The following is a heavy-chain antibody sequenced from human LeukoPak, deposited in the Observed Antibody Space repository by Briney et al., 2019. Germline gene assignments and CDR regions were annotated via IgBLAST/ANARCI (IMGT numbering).Heavy chain of an antibody. CDR1: GGSFSGYY. V-gene: IGHV4-34*01. D-gene: IGHD2-2*02. CDR2: INHSGST. CDR3: ARDRVVPAAIISGMDV. J-gene: IGHJ6*02. Sequence: KPSETLSLTCAVYGGSFSGYYWGWIRQPPGKGLEWIGEINHSGSTNYNPSLKSRVTISVDTSKNQFSLKLSSVTAADTAVYYCARDRVVPAAIISGMDVWGQGTTVTVSS.